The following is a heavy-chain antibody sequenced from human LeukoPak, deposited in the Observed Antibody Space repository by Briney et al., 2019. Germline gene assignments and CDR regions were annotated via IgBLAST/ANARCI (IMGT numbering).Heavy chain of an antibody. Sequence: ASVKVSCKASGGTFSSYAISWVRQAPGQELEWMGGIIPIFGTANYAQKFQGRVTITADESTSTAYMELSSLRSEDTAVYYCARKYYYDSSGYYYYDYWGQGTLVTVSS. CDR1: GGTFSSYA. V-gene: IGHV1-69*13. D-gene: IGHD3-22*01. CDR2: IIPIFGTA. CDR3: ARKYYYDSSGYYYYDY. J-gene: IGHJ4*02.